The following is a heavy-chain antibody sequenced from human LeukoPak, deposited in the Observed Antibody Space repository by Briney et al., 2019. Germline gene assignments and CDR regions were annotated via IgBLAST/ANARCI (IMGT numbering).Heavy chain of an antibody. CDR3: ARVDDYYGTGGYYYDH. D-gene: IGHD3-22*01. Sequence: GASVKVSCKASGCTFTSYAISWVRQAPGQGLEWMGWISTYNGNTNYAQKLQGRVTMTTDTSTSTVYMDLRSLRSDDTAVYYCARVDDYYGTGGYYYDHWGQGTMVTVSS. CDR1: GCTFTSYA. J-gene: IGHJ3*01. CDR2: ISTYNGNT. V-gene: IGHV1-18*01.